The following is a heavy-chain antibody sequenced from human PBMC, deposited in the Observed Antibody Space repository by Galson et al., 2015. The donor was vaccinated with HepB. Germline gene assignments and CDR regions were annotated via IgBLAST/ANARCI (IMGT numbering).Heavy chain of an antibody. J-gene: IGHJ4*02. V-gene: IGHV1-18*04. CDR2: VSAFNGDT. CDR3: ARVNRQLDWELRHEF. D-gene: IGHD3/OR15-3a*01. Sequence: SVKVSCKASGYTFSTFGISWVRQAPGQGLEWIGWVSAFNGDTNYAQKVQGRVTMTTDTSTSTAYMELRSLRSDDTALYYCARVNRQLDWELRHEFWGQGTLVTVSS. CDR1: GYTFSTFG.